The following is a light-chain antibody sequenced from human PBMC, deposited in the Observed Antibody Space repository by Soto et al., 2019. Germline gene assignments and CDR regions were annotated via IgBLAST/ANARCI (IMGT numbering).Light chain of an antibody. J-gene: IGKJ4*01. CDR3: QQYYSTPLT. Sequence: DIVMTQSPDSLAVSLGERATINCKSSQSVLYSSNNKNYLAWYQQKPGQPPKLLIYWASTRESGVPDRFSGSGSGLDFNLTISSLQAEDVAVYYCQQYYSTPLTFGGGTKVEIK. CDR2: WAS. V-gene: IGKV4-1*01. CDR1: QSVLYSSNNKNY.